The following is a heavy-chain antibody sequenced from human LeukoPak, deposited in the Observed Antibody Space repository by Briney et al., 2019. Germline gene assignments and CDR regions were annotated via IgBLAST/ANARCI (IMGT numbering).Heavy chain of an antibody. Sequence: GSLRLSCAASGFTFSDYYMSWVRQAPGKGLEWVGEINDSGSTNYNPSLKSRVTISVDTSKNQFSLKLSSVTAADTAVYYCARASDPILTGFDYWGQGTLVTVSS. CDR3: ARASDPILTGFDY. CDR2: INDSGST. D-gene: IGHD3-9*01. J-gene: IGHJ4*02. V-gene: IGHV4-34*01. CDR1: GFTFSDYY.